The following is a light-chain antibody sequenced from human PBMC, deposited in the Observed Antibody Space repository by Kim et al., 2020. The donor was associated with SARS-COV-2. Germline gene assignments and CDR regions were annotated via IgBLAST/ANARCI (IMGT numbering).Light chain of an antibody. Sequence: SVSPGQTASITCSGDKLGDKYACWYQQKPGQSPVLVIYQDSKRPSGIPERFSGSNYANTATLTISGTQAMNEDDYYCQAWDSSTGIGGGTPRTV. CDR3: QAWDSSTG. J-gene: IGLJ2*01. V-gene: IGLV3-1*01. CDR2: QDS. CDR1: KLGDKY.